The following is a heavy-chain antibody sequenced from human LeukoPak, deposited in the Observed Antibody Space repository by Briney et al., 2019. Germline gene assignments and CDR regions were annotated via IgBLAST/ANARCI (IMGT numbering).Heavy chain of an antibody. V-gene: IGHV5-51*01. D-gene: IGHD5-24*01. CDR3: ARPRMGYNGHHAFDI. CDR1: GFTFTNYR. Sequence: PGGSLQISCQASGFTFTNYRSAGGRQVPGKGREGMGIIYPGDSDTRYSPSFQGQVTISADKSISTAFLQWSTLKASDTAMYYCARPRMGYNGHHAFDIWGLRTMVTVSS. J-gene: IGHJ3*02. CDR2: IYPGDSDT.